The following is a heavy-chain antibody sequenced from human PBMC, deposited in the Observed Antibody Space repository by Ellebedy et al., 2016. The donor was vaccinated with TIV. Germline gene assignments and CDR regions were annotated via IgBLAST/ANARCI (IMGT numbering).Heavy chain of an antibody. CDR1: GDTFSNYG. CDR2: IVPMFGST. D-gene: IGHD6-13*01. CDR3: ARRREAVGPTWLDP. Sequence: AASVKVSCKASGDTFSNYGISWVRQAPGQGLEWMGGIVPMFGSTKYTQKFKGRVTITADESTSTAYMELSGLRFEDTAVYYCARRREAVGPTWLDPWGQGTLVTVSS. V-gene: IGHV1-69*13. J-gene: IGHJ5*02.